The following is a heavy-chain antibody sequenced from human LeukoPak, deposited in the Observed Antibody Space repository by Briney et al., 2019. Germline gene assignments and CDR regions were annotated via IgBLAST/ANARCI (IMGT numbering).Heavy chain of an antibody. V-gene: IGHV1-18*01. J-gene: IGHJ4*02. Sequence: ASVKVSFKASGYTFTSYGISWVRQAPGQGLEWMGWISAYNGNTNYAQKLQGRVTMTTDTSTSTAYMELRSLRSDDTAVYYCARAPPARWSTNFDYWGQGTLVTVSS. CDR1: GYTFTSYG. CDR3: ARAPPARWSTNFDY. CDR2: ISAYNGNT. D-gene: IGHD1-26*01.